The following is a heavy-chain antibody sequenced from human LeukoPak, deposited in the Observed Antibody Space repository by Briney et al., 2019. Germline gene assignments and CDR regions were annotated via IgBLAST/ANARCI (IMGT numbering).Heavy chain of an antibody. CDR2: MNPNSGNT. CDR3: AKKGVVAALAYYYYGMDV. Sequence: ASVKVSCKASGYTFTSYDINWVRQATGQGLEWMGWMNPNSGNTGYAQKFQGRVTMTRNTSISTAYMELSSLRSEDTAVYYCAKKGVVAALAYYYYGMDVWGQGTTVTVSS. CDR1: GYTFTSYD. V-gene: IGHV1-8*01. D-gene: IGHD2-15*01. J-gene: IGHJ6*02.